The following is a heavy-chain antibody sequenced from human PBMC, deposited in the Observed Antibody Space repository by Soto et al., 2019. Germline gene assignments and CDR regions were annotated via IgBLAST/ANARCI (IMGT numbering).Heavy chain of an antibody. Sequence: SVKVSCKASGGTFSSYAISWVRQAPGQGLEWTGGIIPIFGTANYAQKFQGRVTITADESTSTAYMELSSLRSEDTAVYYCARDDRVTTGYYYYGMDVWGQGTTVTVSS. V-gene: IGHV1-69*13. CDR2: IIPIFGTA. CDR3: ARDDRVTTGYYYYGMDV. J-gene: IGHJ6*02. CDR1: GGTFSSYA. D-gene: IGHD3-22*01.